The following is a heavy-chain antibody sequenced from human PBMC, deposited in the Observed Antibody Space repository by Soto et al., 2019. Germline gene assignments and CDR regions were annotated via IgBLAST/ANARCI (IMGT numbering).Heavy chain of an antibody. Sequence: PGGSLRLSCAASGFTFSSYAMSWVRQAPGKGLEWVSAISGSGGSTYYADSVKGRFTISRDNSKNTLYLQMNSLRAEDTAVYYCAKSXVTTVTTSVYYYYGMDVWGQGTTVTVSS. J-gene: IGHJ6*02. D-gene: IGHD4-17*01. V-gene: IGHV3-23*01. CDR1: GFTFSSYA. CDR2: ISGSGGST. CDR3: AKSXVTTVTTSVYYYYGMDV.